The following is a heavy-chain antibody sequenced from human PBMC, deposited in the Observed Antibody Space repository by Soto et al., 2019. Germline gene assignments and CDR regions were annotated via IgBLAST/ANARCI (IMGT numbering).Heavy chain of an antibody. CDR1: GDSVTTTTYN. Sequence: SETLSLTCTVSGDSVTTTTYNWGWIRQPPGKGLEWIGSIYYSGSTYYSPSLKSRLTISIDTSKNQFFLKLSSVTAADTAVYYCSRLPNGRPGDIWGQGTMVTVSS. V-gene: IGHV4-39*01. CDR3: SRLPNGRPGDI. D-gene: IGHD2-8*01. CDR2: IYYSGST. J-gene: IGHJ3*02.